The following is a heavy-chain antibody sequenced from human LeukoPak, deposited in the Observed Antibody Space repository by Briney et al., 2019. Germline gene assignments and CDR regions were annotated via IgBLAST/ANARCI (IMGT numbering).Heavy chain of an antibody. Sequence: GESLKISCKGSGYSFTSYWIGWVRQMPGKGLEWMGIIYPGDSDTRYSPSFQGQVTISADKSISTAYLQWSSLKASDTAMYYCARLYSGSYPVNWFDPWGQGTLVTVSS. V-gene: IGHV5-51*01. CDR3: ARLYSGSYPVNWFDP. CDR1: GYSFTSYW. D-gene: IGHD1-26*01. CDR2: IYPGDSDT. J-gene: IGHJ5*02.